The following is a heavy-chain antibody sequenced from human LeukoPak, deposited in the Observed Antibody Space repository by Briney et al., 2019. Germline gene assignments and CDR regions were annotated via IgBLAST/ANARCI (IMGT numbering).Heavy chain of an antibody. J-gene: IGHJ4*02. Sequence: PGGSLRLSCGASGFTFSSYGMHWVRQAPGKGLEWVAVISYDGSDKYSADSVKGRFTISRDNSKNTLYLQMNSLRAEDTAVYYCAKNAHYQGYSYGGIDYWGQGTLVTVSS. CDR3: AKNAHYQGYSYGGIDY. CDR1: GFTFSSYG. D-gene: IGHD5-18*01. V-gene: IGHV3-30*18. CDR2: ISYDGSDK.